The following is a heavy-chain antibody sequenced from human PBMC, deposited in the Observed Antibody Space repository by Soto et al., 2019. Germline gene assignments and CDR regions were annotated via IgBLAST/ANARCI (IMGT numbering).Heavy chain of an antibody. CDR1: GFSLSTSGVG. CDR3: ARFHPGGVERREGAFDI. Sequence: SGPTLVNPTQTLTLTCTFSGFSLSTSGVGVGWIRQPPGKALEWLALIYWNDDKRYSPSLKSRLTITKDTSKNQVVLTMTNMDPVDTATYYCARFHPGGVERREGAFDIGGQGKMVTVSS. D-gene: IGHD1-1*01. CDR2: IYWNDDK. J-gene: IGHJ3*02. V-gene: IGHV2-5*01.